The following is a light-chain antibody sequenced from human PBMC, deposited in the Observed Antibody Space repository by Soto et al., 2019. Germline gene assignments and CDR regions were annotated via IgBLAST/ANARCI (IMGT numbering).Light chain of an antibody. CDR3: SSYTSSSTWV. J-gene: IGLJ3*02. CDR2: EVS. CDR1: SSDVGGYKY. V-gene: IGLV2-14*01. Sequence: QSVLTQTASVSGSPGQSITISCTGTSSDVGGYKYVSWYQQHPGKAPKLMIYEVSNRPSGVSNRFSGSKSGNTASLTISGLQAEAEADYYCSSYTSSSTWVFGGGTKLTVL.